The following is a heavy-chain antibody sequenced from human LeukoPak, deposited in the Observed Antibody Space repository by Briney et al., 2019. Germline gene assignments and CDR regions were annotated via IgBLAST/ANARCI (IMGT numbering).Heavy chain of an antibody. CDR3: ARGAAAADY. V-gene: IGHV1-69*04. D-gene: IGHD6-13*01. Sequence: SSVKVSCKASGGTFSSYAISWVRQAPGQGVEWMGRIIHILGIANYARKYQGRVTIPAHKSTNTAYMELSSLRSEDTAVYYCARGAAAADYWGQGTLVTVSS. J-gene: IGHJ4*02. CDR2: IIHILGIA. CDR1: GGTFSSYA.